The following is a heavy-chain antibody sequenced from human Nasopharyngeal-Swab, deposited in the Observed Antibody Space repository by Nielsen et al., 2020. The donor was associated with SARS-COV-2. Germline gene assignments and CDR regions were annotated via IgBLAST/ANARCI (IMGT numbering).Heavy chain of an antibody. J-gene: IGHJ5*02. V-gene: IGHV4-59*13. CDR2: IYYSGST. CDR1: GGSISSYY. D-gene: IGHD3-3*01. CDR3: ARGFVLTYYDFWSGYLNWFDP. Sequence: SETLSLTCTVSGGSISSYYWSWIRQPPGKGLEWIGYIYYSGSTNYNPSLKSRVTISVDTSKNQFSLKLSSVTAANTAVYYCARGFVLTYYDFWSGYLNWFDPWGQGTLVTVSS.